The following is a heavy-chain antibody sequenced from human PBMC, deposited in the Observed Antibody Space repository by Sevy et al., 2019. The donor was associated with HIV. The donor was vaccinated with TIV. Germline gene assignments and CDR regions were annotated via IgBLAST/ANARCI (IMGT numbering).Heavy chain of an antibody. CDR2: IYTSGST. CDR3: ARDWLACGGDCPDDALDI. CDR1: GGSISSYY. J-gene: IGHJ3*02. V-gene: IGHV4-4*07. D-gene: IGHD2-21*02. Sequence: SETLSLTCTVSGGSISSYYWSWIRQPAGKGLEWIGRIYTSGSTNYNPSLKSRVTMSVDTSKNQFSLKLSSVTAADTAVYYCARDWLACGGDCPDDALDIWGQGTMVTVSS.